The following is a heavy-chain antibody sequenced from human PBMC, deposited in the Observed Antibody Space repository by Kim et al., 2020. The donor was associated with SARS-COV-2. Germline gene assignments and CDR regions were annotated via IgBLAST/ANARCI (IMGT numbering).Heavy chain of an antibody. Sequence: SADSVKGRFTISRDNSKNTLYLQMNSLRAEDTAVYYCAKDSYSSSWSPNSWGQGTLVTVSS. J-gene: IGHJ4*02. D-gene: IGHD6-13*01. V-gene: IGHV3-23*01. CDR3: AKDSYSSSWSPNS.